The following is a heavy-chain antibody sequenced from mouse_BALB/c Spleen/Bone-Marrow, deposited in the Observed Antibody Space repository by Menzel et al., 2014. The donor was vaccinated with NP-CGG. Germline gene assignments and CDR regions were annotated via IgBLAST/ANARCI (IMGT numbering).Heavy chain of an antibody. CDR1: GFTFSSYA. Sequence: EVKVVESGGGLVKPGGSLKLSCAASGFTFSSYAMSWVRQSPEKRLEWVAEISSGGSYTYYPDTVTGRFTISRDNAKNTLYLGMSSLRSEDTAMYYCARDHYGYYTMDYWGQGTSVTVSS. V-gene: IGHV5-9-4*01. J-gene: IGHJ4*01. D-gene: IGHD1-2*01. CDR2: ISSGGSYT. CDR3: ARDHYGYYTMDY.